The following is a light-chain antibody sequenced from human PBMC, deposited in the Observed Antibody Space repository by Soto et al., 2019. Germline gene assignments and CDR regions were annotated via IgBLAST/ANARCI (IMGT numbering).Light chain of an antibody. Sequence: EIVLTQSPATLSLSPGERATLSCRASQSVSSYLAWYQQKPGQAPRLLIYDASNRATGIPARFSGSGSGTDFTLTISSLEPEDFAVYYCQQFGDTLRTFGQGTKVEIK. CDR1: QSVSSY. CDR3: QQFGDTLRT. CDR2: DAS. J-gene: IGKJ1*01. V-gene: IGKV3-11*01.